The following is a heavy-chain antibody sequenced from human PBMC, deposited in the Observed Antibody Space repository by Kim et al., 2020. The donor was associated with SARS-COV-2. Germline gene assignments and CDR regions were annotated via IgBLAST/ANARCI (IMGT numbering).Heavy chain of an antibody. CDR1: GFSFSNNW. V-gene: IGHV3-74*01. CDR3: AKVGYDWSIDY. Sequence: GGSVRLSCAASGFSFSNNWMYWVRQAPGKGLVWVSRIDSDGSITNYADSVKGRFIISRDNGKNTLYLQMKSLRAEDTAVYYCAKVGYDWSIDYWGQGTLVTVSS. D-gene: IGHD3-9*01. CDR2: IDSDGSIT. J-gene: IGHJ4*02.